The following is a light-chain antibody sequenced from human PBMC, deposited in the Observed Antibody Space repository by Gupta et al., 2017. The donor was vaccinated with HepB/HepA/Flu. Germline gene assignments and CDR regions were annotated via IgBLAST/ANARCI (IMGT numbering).Light chain of an antibody. CDR1: SSNIGSNT. CDR3: AEWDDSLKGPV. CDR2: SKI. J-gene: IGLJ2*01. V-gene: IGLV1-44*01. Sequence: QPVLTHPPPASGTPRQKGTIPCSGSSSNIGSNTVNWYHQLQGPDPKRLIFSKIQRPAGVPDRFSCYKSGTYASPAIRGLQSEEEADYYCAEWDDSLKGPVFGGGTKLTVL.